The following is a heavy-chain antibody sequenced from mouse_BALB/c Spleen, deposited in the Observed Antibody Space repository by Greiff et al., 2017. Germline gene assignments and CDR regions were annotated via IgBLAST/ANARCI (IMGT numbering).Heavy chain of an antibody. Sequence: VKLMESGPGLVAPSQSLSITCTVSGFSFTGYGVNWVRQPPGKGLEWLGMIWGDGSTDYKSDLKSRLSIRKDNSKSQVFLIMNSLQTDDAARYYCARGGVGAMDYWGQGTSVTVSS. CDR3: ARGGVGAMDY. J-gene: IGHJ4*01. D-gene: IGHD1-3*01. V-gene: IGHV2-6-7*01. CDR2: IWGDGST. CDR1: GFSFTGYG.